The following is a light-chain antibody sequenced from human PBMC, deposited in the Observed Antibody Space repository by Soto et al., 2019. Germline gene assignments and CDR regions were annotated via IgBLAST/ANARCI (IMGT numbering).Light chain of an antibody. V-gene: IGKV1-5*01. CDR2: DAS. Sequence: DIQMTQSPSTLSASVGDRVTITCRASQSISSWLAWYQQKPGKAPKLLIYDASSVESGVPSRFSGSGSGTEFTLTISSLQPDDFATYYCQQYNSYRWTFGQGTKVEIK. J-gene: IGKJ1*01. CDR1: QSISSW. CDR3: QQYNSYRWT.